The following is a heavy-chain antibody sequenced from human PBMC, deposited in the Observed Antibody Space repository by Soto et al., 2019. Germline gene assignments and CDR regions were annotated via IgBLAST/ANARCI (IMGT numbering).Heavy chain of an antibody. CDR2: IYDSGSP. J-gene: IGHJ4*02. Sequence: QMQLQESGPGLVSPSQNLSLTCTVSGGSISSDGDYYRWSWIRQHPGKGLEWIGYIYDSGSPYYHPSLESRVTVSVDTSKNQFSLKLSSLTAADTAVYYCARVRENYFDSWGQGILVTVSS. CDR3: ARVRENYFDS. V-gene: IGHV4-31*03. CDR1: GGSISSDGDYYR.